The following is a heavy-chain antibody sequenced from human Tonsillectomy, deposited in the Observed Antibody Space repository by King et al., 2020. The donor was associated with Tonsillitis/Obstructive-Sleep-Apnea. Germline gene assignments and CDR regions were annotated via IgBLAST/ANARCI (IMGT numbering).Heavy chain of an antibody. CDR2: ITSDGSTT. D-gene: IGHD1-1*01. V-gene: IGHV3-74*01. CDR3: ARNAQRRNWNGAHYSYGLDV. Sequence: VQLQESGGNLVQPGGSLRLSCAASGFTFNSYWMHWVRQAPGKGLVWVSHITSDGSTTNYADSVKGRVTISRDNAKNKLYLQMKSMRAAATAVYYCARNAQRRNWNGAHYSYGLDVWGQGTTVTVSS. J-gene: IGHJ6*02. CDR1: GFTFNSYW.